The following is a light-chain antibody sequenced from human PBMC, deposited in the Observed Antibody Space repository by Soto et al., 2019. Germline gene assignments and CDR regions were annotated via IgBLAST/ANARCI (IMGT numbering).Light chain of an antibody. CDR3: CSYAGSRTFV. CDR1: SSDVGGYNS. Sequence: QSALTQPASVSGSPGQSITISCTGTSSDVGGYNSVSWYQQHPGKAPKLMIYEVSNRPSGVSNRFSGSKSGNTASLTVSGLQAEDEADYHCCSYAGSRTFVFGGGTKLTVL. J-gene: IGLJ2*01. CDR2: EVS. V-gene: IGLV2-23*02.